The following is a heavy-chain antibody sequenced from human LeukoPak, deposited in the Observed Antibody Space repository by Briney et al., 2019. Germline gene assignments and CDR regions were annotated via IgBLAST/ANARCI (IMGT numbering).Heavy chain of an antibody. V-gene: IGHV1-8*01. CDR1: GYTFTNYD. CDR3: AKGGVGVTPEFDY. Sequence: ASVKVSCKASGYTFTNYDINWVRQATGQGLEWMGSMNPNSGNTGSAQKFQGRVSMTRNTSISTAYMELSSLRSEDTAVYYCAKGGVGVTPEFDYWGQGTLVTVSS. J-gene: IGHJ4*02. D-gene: IGHD1-26*01. CDR2: MNPNSGNT.